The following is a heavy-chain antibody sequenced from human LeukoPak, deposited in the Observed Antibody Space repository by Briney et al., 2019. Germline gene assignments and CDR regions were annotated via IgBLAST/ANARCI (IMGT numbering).Heavy chain of an antibody. D-gene: IGHD5-18*01. V-gene: IGHV3-23*01. Sequence: GGCLRLSCAAAGFTVGSAAMGCVRLAPGKGREWVSAISGTGSSTYSAASVKRRFTISRDNSKNTLYLQMNSLRAEDTAVYYCAKVGSDTAMDDYWGQGTPVTLSS. CDR1: GFTVGSAA. CDR3: AKVGSDTAMDDY. J-gene: IGHJ4*02. CDR2: ISGTGSST.